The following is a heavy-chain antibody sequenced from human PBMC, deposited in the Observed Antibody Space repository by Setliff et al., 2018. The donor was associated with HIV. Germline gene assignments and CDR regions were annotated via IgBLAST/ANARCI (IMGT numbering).Heavy chain of an antibody. V-gene: IGHV4-39*01. J-gene: IGHJ6*03. Sequence: TETLSLTCTVSGGSINTRNNYWGWIRQPPGLGLEWIGSMYYSGTTYHSPTLKSRVSMSTDTSRNQFSLKLSSVTAADTAIYYCVRRKSELRLISDYMDVWGKGTTVTVSS. CDR2: MYYSGTT. CDR1: GGSINTRNNY. D-gene: IGHD3-10*01. CDR3: VRRKSELRLISDYMDV.